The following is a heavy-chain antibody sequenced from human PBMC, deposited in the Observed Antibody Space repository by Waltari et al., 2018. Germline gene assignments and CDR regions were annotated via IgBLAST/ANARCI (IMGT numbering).Heavy chain of an antibody. CDR2: IYPGDSDT. D-gene: IGHD5-18*01. CDR3: ARAEVGGYSYGSGNTPPSH. Sequence: EVQLVQSGAEVKTPGESLKISCKGSGYSFTSYWIGWVRQMPGKGLEWMGIIYPGDSDTRYSPSFQGQVTISADKSISTAYLQWSSLKASDTAMYYCARAEVGGYSYGSGNTPPSHWGQGTLVTVSS. V-gene: IGHV5-51*01. J-gene: IGHJ4*02. CDR1: GYSFTSYW.